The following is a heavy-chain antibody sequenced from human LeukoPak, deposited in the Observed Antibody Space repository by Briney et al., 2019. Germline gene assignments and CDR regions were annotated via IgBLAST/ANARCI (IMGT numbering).Heavy chain of an antibody. CDR2: VSGSGSTK. CDR3: TRESGPPSFHIKY. J-gene: IGHJ4*02. Sequence: GGSLRLSCAASGFTLSTFEMNWVRQAPGKGLEWVSCVSGSGSTKAYSDSVKGRFIISKDSAKNSLYLEMNNLRAEDTAVYYCTRESGPPSFHIKYWGQGILVTVSS. D-gene: IGHD2-21*01. V-gene: IGHV3-48*03. CDR1: GFTLSTFE.